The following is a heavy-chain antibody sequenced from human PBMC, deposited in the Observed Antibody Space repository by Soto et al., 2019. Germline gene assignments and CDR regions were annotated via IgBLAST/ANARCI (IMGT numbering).Heavy chain of an antibody. V-gene: IGHV4-59*01. CDR2: ISYSGSP. CDR1: GGSISVYY. Sequence: SETLSLTCTVSGGSISVYYWSWIRLPPGKGLEWIGYISYSGSPNYNPSLKSRVTISVDTSQNQFSLKLTSVTAADTAVYYCARAGRSSSKTVFDFWGLGTLVTVSS. CDR3: ARAGRSSSKTVFDF. J-gene: IGHJ4*02. D-gene: IGHD6-6*01.